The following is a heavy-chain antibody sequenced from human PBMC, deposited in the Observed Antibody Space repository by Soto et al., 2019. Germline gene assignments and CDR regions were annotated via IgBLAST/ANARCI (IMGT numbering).Heavy chain of an antibody. J-gene: IGHJ4*02. D-gene: IGHD3-22*01. CDR2: ISSSAVYI. Sequence: PGGSLRLSCAASGFNFITYSLSWVRQAPGKGLEWVASISSSAVYIDYADSVKGRFTISRDNANNSLYLQMNSLRAEDTATYYCVRDGLDYYDTERLYFDNWGQGALVTVPS. CDR1: GFNFITYS. CDR3: VRDGLDYYDTERLYFDN. V-gene: IGHV3-21*01.